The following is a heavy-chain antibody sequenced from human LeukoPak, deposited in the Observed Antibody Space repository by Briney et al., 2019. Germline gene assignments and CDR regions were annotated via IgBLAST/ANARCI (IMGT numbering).Heavy chain of an antibody. CDR1: GGSVSSSTYY. CDR2: IYYSGST. CDR3: ARLLRGNSGQLYFDY. D-gene: IGHD4-23*01. J-gene: IGHJ4*02. Sequence: KPSETLSLTCTVSGGSVSSSTYYWSWIRQPPGKGLEWIGYIYYSGSTNYNPSLKSRVTISVDTSKNQFSLKLSSVTAADTAVYYCARLLRGNSGQLYFDYWGQGTLVTVSS. V-gene: IGHV4-61*01.